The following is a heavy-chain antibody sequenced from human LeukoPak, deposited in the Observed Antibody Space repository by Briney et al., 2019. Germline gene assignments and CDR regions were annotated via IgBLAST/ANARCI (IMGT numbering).Heavy chain of an antibody. Sequence: GGSLRLSCAASGLTLSSYAMSWVRQAPGKGLEWVSAISGSGGSTYYADSVKGRFTISRDNSKNTLYLQMNSLRAEDTAVYYCAKDTASSGWYPWGQGTLVTVSS. J-gene: IGHJ5*02. CDR3: AKDTASSGWYP. CDR2: ISGSGGST. V-gene: IGHV3-23*01. D-gene: IGHD6-19*01. CDR1: GLTLSSYA.